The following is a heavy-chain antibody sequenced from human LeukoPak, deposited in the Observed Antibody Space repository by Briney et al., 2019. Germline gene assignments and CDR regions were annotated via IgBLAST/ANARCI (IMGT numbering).Heavy chain of an antibody. CDR1: GGSISSYY. Sequence: SETLSLTCTVSGGSISSYYWSWIRQPPGKGLEWIGYIYYSGSTNYNPSLKSRVTISVDTSKNQFSLKLSSVTAADTAVYYYARDHGGTPYFDYWGQGTLVTVSS. CDR2: IYYSGST. CDR3: ARDHGGTPYFDY. V-gene: IGHV4-59*01. J-gene: IGHJ4*02. D-gene: IGHD4-23*01.